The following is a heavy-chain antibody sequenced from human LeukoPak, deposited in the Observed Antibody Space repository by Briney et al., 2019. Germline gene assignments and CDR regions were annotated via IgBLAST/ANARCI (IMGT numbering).Heavy chain of an antibody. D-gene: IGHD6-19*01. J-gene: IGHJ6*03. CDR2: ISGNGDYT. CDR3: AKLPQAGGDYYYIDV. CDR1: GFTLSLYW. V-gene: IGHV3-23*01. Sequence: GGSLRLSCTASGFTLSLYWMSWVRQAPGKGLDWVSAISGNGDYTYYADSVRGRFTISRDNSRTTLFLQMNSLRAEDTALYYCAKLPQAGGDYYYIDVWGKGTTVTVSS.